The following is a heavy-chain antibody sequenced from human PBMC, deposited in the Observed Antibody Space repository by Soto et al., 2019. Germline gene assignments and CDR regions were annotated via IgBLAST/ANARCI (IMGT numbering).Heavy chain of an antibody. CDR1: GGSISSYY. Sequence: SETLSLTCTVSGGSISSYYWSWIRQPPEKGLEWIGYIYYSGSTNYNPSLKSRVTISVDTSKNQFSLKLSSVTAADTAVYYCAREGLRASLNYWGQGTLVTVSS. CDR3: AREGLRASLNY. V-gene: IGHV4-59*01. J-gene: IGHJ4*02. D-gene: IGHD3-10*01. CDR2: IYYSGST.